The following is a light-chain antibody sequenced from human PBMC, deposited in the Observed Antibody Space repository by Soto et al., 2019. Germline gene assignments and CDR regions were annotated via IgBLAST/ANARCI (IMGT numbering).Light chain of an antibody. CDR2: EVS. Sequence: QSVLAQPASVSGSPGQSITISCTGTSSDVGGYNFVSWYQQHPDKAPRLMIYEVSNRPSGVSNRFSGSKSGNTASLTISGLQAEDEADYYCTSFTSSHTYVFGTGTKGTVL. CDR3: TSFTSSHTYV. J-gene: IGLJ1*01. V-gene: IGLV2-14*01. CDR1: SSDVGGYNF.